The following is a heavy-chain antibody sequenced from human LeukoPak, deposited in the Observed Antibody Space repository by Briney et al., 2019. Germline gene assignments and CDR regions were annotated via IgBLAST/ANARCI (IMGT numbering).Heavy chain of an antibody. CDR1: GFTFDDYT. Sequence: GRSLRLSCAASGFTFDDYTMHWVRQVPGKGLEWVSGISWNSGSIGYADSVKGRFTISRDNAKNSQYLQMNSLRAEDTAVYYCARDYDLLTGYRDWGQGTLVTVSS. D-gene: IGHD3-9*01. V-gene: IGHV3-9*01. CDR2: ISWNSGSI. J-gene: IGHJ4*02. CDR3: ARDYDLLTGYRD.